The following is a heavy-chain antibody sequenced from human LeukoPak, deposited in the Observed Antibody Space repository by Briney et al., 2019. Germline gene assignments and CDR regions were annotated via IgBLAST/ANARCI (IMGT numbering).Heavy chain of an antibody. D-gene: IGHD3-10*01. CDR1: GGSLSGYY. Sequence: PSETLSLTCAVYGGSLSGYYWSWIRQPPGKGLEWIGEINHSGNTNYNPSLKSRVTMSVDTSKNQFSLKLSSVTAADTAVYYCARLSITMVRGAQYWGQGTLVTVSS. V-gene: IGHV4-34*01. CDR3: ARLSITMVRGAQY. J-gene: IGHJ4*02. CDR2: INHSGNT.